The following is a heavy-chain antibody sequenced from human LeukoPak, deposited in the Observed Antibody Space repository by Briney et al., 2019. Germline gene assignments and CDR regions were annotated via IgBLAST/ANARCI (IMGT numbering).Heavy chain of an antibody. D-gene: IGHD3-22*01. V-gene: IGHV4-38-2*02. CDR2: IYHSGST. CDR3: ARDSLGVVAVDY. J-gene: IGHJ4*02. CDR1: DGSISSYY. Sequence: SETLSLTCTVSDGSISSYYWGWIRQPPGKGLEWIGSIYHSGSTYYNPSLKSRVTISVDTSKNQFSLKLSSVTAADTAVYYCARDSLGVVAVDYWGQGTLVTVSS.